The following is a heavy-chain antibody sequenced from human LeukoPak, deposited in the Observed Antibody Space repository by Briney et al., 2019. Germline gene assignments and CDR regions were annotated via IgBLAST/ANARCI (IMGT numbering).Heavy chain of an antibody. J-gene: IGHJ4*02. Sequence: GGSVKVSCKASGYTFTSYGISWVRQAPGQGLEWMGWISAYNGNTNYAQKLQGRVTMTTDTSTSTAYMELRSLRSDDTAVYYCARVSNGIAAAGTGGYWGQGTLVTVSS. CDR2: ISAYNGNT. CDR1: GYTFTSYG. D-gene: IGHD6-13*01. CDR3: ARVSNGIAAAGTGGY. V-gene: IGHV1-18*01.